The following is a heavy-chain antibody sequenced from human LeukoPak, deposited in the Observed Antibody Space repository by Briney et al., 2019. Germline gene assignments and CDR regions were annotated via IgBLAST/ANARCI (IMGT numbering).Heavy chain of an antibody. CDR2: ISYSGGTI. D-gene: IGHD3-9*01. Sequence: PGGSLRLSCAASGFIFSGYCMNWVRQAPGQGLEWISYISYSGGTIYYADSVKGRFTISRDNAKNSLYLQMDSLRAEDTAVYYCVRVDPTHYYYYMDVWGQGTTVTVSS. J-gene: IGHJ6*03. V-gene: IGHV3-48*04. CDR1: GFIFSGYC. CDR3: VRVDPTHYYYYMDV.